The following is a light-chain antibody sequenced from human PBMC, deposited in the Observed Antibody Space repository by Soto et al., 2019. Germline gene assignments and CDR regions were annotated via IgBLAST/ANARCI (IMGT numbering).Light chain of an antibody. V-gene: IGKV1-39*01. Sequence: DIQMTQSPSSLSASVGDRVTITCRASQTISSYLNWYQQKPGKVPKLLIYVASSLQGGVPSRFSGSGSGTDFTLTIGSLQPDDFATYYCQQSYSTPITFGQGTHWRL. CDR3: QQSYSTPIT. CDR1: QTISSY. CDR2: VAS. J-gene: IGKJ5*01.